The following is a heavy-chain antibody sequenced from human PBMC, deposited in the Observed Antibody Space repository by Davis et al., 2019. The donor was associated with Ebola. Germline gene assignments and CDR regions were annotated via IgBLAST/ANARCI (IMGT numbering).Heavy chain of an antibody. Sequence: SETLSLTCTVSGGSISNYYWGWIRQPPGKGLEWIGNNYYSGNTYYKPSLKSRVTIFVDRSKNQFSLKLSSVTAADTAVYYCARGHTYGSMVYGMDVWGQGTTVTVSS. V-gene: IGHV4-39*01. J-gene: IGHJ6*02. CDR1: GGSISNYY. D-gene: IGHD5-18*01. CDR2: NYYSGNT. CDR3: ARGHTYGSMVYGMDV.